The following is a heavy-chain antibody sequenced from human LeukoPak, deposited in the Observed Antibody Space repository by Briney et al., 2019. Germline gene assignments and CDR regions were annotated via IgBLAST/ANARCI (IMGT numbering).Heavy chain of an antibody. V-gene: IGHV3-21*01. CDR2: ISSSSSYI. CDR3: ARDCSSTSCYRGLDY. CDR1: GFTFSSYS. J-gene: IGHJ4*02. Sequence: PGGSLRLSCAASGFTFSSYSMNWVRQAPGKGLEWVSSISSSSSYIYYADSVKGRFTISRDNAKNSLYLQMNSLRAEDTAVCYCARDCSSTSCYRGLDYWGQGTLVTVSS. D-gene: IGHD2-2*02.